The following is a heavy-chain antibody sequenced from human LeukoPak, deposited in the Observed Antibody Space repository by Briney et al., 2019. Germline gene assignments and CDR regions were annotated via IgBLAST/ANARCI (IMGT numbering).Heavy chain of an antibody. Sequence: SVKLSCKASGGTFSSYAISWVRQAPGQGLEWMGGIIPIFGTANYAQKFQGRVAITTDESTSTAYMELSSLRSEDTAVYYCASAVAAARPYYYYYMDVWGKGTTVTVSS. V-gene: IGHV1-69*05. D-gene: IGHD6-13*01. CDR3: ASAVAAARPYYYYYMDV. J-gene: IGHJ6*03. CDR1: GGTFSSYA. CDR2: IIPIFGTA.